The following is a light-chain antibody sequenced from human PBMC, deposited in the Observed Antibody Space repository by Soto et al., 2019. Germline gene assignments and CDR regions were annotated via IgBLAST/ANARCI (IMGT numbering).Light chain of an antibody. V-gene: IGLV2-14*01. J-gene: IGLJ1*01. CDR3: SSFTNSRAYV. CDR1: SSDVGTYNY. CDR2: EVG. Sequence: ALTHPASVSGSPGQSITISCTGTSSDVGTYNYVSWYQQHPGKAPKLMIYEVGNRPSGVSNRFSGSKSGNTASLTISGLQAEDEADYYCSSFTNSRAYVFGTGTKVTVL.